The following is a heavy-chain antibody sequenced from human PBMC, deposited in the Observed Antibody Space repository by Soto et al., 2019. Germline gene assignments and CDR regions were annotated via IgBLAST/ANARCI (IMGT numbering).Heavy chain of an antibody. V-gene: IGHV4-59*01. CDR3: ARDPATAVTSYYFDY. J-gene: IGHJ4*02. D-gene: IGHD4-17*01. CDR1: GGSINNYY. CDR2: IYYSGNT. Sequence: TSETLSLTCTVSGGSINNYYWNWIRQPTGKGLEWIGYIYYSGNTNYNPSLKSRVTISVDTSKNQVSLKLTSMTAADTAVYYCARDPATAVTSYYFDYWGQGTLVTVSS.